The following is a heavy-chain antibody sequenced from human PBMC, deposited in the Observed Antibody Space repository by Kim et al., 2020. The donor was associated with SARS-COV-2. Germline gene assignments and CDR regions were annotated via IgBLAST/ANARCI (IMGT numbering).Heavy chain of an antibody. Sequence: GGSLRLSCAPSGFTFSSYAMHWVRQAPGKGLEWVALISYDGRNKYYVDSVKGRFTISRDNSKNTLYLQMNSLRPEDTAVYYCARGGDSSSWLNWFDPWGQGTLVTVSS. CDR1: GFTFSSYA. CDR3: ARGGDSSSWLNWFDP. V-gene: IGHV3-30*04. J-gene: IGHJ5*02. D-gene: IGHD6-13*01. CDR2: ISYDGRNK.